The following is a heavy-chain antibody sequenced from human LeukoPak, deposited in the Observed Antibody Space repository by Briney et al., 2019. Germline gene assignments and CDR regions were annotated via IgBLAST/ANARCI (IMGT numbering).Heavy chain of an antibody. V-gene: IGHV3-30*01. J-gene: IGHJ2*01. CDR2: ISYDGSNK. Sequence: PGGSLRLSCAASGFTFSSYAMHWVRQAPGKGLEWVAVISYDGSNKYYADSVKGRFTISRDNSKNTLYLQMNSLRAEDTAVYYCAREVKSNWYFDLWGRGTLVTVSS. CDR1: GFTFSSYA. D-gene: IGHD4-23*01. CDR3: AREVKSNWYFDL.